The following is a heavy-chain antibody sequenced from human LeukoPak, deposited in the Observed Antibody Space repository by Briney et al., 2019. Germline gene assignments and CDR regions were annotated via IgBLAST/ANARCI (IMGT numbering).Heavy chain of an antibody. J-gene: IGHJ4*02. CDR3: ARDLERALDY. CDR1: GFTFSSYS. V-gene: IGHV3-21*01. Sequence: PGGSLRLSCAASGFTFSSYSMNWVRQAPGKGLEWVSSISSSSSYIYYADSVKGRFTISRDNSKNTLYLQMNSLRAEDTAVYYCARDLERALDYWGQGTLVTVSS. D-gene: IGHD5-24*01. CDR2: ISSSSSYI.